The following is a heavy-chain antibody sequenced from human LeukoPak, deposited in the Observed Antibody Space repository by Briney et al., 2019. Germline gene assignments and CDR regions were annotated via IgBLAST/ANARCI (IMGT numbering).Heavy chain of an antibody. D-gene: IGHD5-18*01. V-gene: IGHV4-34*01. CDR1: GGSFSGYY. CDR2: INHSGST. J-gene: IGHJ4*02. Sequence: SETLSLTCAVYGGSFSGYYWSWIRQPPGEGLEWIGEINHSGSTNYNPSLKSRVTISVDTSKNQFSLKLSSVTAADTAVYYCARGHVDTAMVHFDYWGQGTLVTVSS. CDR3: ARGHVDTAMVHFDY.